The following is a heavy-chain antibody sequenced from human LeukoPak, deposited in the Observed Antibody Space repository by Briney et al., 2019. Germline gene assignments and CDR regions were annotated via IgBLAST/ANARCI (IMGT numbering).Heavy chain of an antibody. V-gene: IGHV5-51*01. D-gene: IGHD2-2*01. CDR3: ARPGYGTSTTCWDPDY. CDR1: GYSFSSYY. J-gene: IGHJ4*02. Sequence: PGKSLKIPCQFSGYSFSSYYIGWARQMPGTGLEWMGIVYPGDANTRYSPSFQGQVTISDDKSISTAYLQWSSLKASETAMYYCARPGYGTSTTCWDPDYWGQGTLVTVSP. CDR2: VYPGDANT.